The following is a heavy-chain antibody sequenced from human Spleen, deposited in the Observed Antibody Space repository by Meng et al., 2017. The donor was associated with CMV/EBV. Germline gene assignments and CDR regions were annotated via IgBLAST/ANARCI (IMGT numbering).Heavy chain of an antibody. V-gene: IGHV6-1*01. CDR1: GDSVSSNSAA. Sequence: SQTLSLTCAISGDSVSSNSAAWNWIRQSPSRGLEWLGRTYYRSKWYDDYAMDVKSRITINPDTSKNQFSLQLNSVTPEDTAVYYCARDYYDSGAYYYTEEYYHGLDVWGQGTTVTVSS. J-gene: IGHJ6*02. D-gene: IGHD3-22*01. CDR3: ARDYYDSGAYYYTEEYYHGLDV. CDR2: TYYRSKWYD.